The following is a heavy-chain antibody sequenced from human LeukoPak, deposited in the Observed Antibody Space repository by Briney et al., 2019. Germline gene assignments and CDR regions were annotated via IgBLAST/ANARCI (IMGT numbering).Heavy chain of an antibody. D-gene: IGHD2/OR15-2a*01. CDR3: AGATSTSMGLRYFDY. CDR2: VYYTGST. J-gene: IGHJ4*02. V-gene: IGHV4-59*01. CDR1: GGSFSGYY. Sequence: SETLSLTCAVYGGSFSGYYWNWIRQPPGKGLEWIGYVYYTGSTTYNPSLKSRVTISRDTSKKQVSLRLSSVTAADTAVYYCAGATSTSMGLRYFDYWGQGSLATVSS.